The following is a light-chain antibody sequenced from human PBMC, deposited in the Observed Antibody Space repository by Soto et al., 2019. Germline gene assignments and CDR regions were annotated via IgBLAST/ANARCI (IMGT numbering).Light chain of an antibody. CDR2: EVS. Sequence: QPALTQPASVSGSPGQSITISCTGTSSDVGSYNYVSWYQQHPGKAPKLMIYEVSNRPSGVSNRFSGSKSGNTASLTISGLQAEDEADYYCCSYTSSTTYVFGTGTKLTVL. CDR3: CSYTSSTTYV. V-gene: IGLV2-14*01. J-gene: IGLJ1*01. CDR1: SSDVGSYNY.